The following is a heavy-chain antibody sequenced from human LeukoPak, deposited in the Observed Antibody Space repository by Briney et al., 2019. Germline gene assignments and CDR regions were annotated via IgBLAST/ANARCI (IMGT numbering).Heavy chain of an antibody. CDR1: GYTFTGYY. V-gene: IGHV1-2*02. D-gene: IGHD5-18*01. J-gene: IGHJ4*02. CDR2: INPNSGGT. CDR3: ARSALKGGYSYGYSAIYYFDY. Sequence: ASVKVSCKASGYTFTGYYMHWVRQAPGQGLEWMGWINPNSGGTNYAQKFQGRVTMTRDTSISTAYMELSRLRSDDTAVYYCARSALKGGYSYGYSAIYYFDYWGQGTLVTVSS.